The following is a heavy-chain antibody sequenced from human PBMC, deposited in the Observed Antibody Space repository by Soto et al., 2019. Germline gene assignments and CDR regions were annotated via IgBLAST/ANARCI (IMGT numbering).Heavy chain of an antibody. Sequence: QVQLQESGPGLVKPSETLSLTCTVSGGSISSYYWSWIRQPPGKGLEWIGYIYYSGSTNYNPSLKSRVTTPVDTSKNQFSLKLSSVTAADTAVYYCASRYGPGFASWGQGTLVTVSS. CDR1: GGSISSYY. V-gene: IGHV4-59*08. D-gene: IGHD4-17*01. CDR2: IYYSGST. CDR3: ASRYGPGFAS. J-gene: IGHJ4*02.